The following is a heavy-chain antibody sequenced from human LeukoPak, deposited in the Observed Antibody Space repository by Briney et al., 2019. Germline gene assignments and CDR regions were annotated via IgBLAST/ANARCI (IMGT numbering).Heavy chain of an antibody. V-gene: IGHV4-34*01. CDR2: INHTGST. CDR1: GGSFSGYY. J-gene: IGHJ4*02. D-gene: IGHD2-2*02. CDR3: ARVARSSTTCYISSGYFDY. Sequence: SETLSLTCAVYGGSFSGYYWSWIRQPPGKGLEWIGEINHTGSTNYNPSLKSRVIISVDTSKNHFSLKLTSVTAADTAVYYCARVARSSTTCYISSGYFDYWGQGTLVTVSS.